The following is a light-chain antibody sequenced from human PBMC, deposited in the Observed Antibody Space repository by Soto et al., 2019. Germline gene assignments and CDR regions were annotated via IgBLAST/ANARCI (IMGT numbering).Light chain of an antibody. Sequence: DIVLTLAPGTLSLSPGERVTLSCRASQIVPSDYLAWYQQNVGQAPRLLIYDASTRATGIPDRFSGSGSGTDFTLTVSRLEPEDFAVYYCQQYDTSPTFGQGTRLEIK. CDR1: QIVPSDY. V-gene: IGKV3-20*01. CDR2: DAS. CDR3: QQYDTSPT. J-gene: IGKJ5*01.